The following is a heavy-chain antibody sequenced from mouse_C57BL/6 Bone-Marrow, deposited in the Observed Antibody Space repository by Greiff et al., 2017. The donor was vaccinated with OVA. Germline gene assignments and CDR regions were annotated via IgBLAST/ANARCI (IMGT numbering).Heavy chain of an antibody. J-gene: IGHJ1*03. V-gene: IGHV1-64*01. CDR1: GYTFTSYW. D-gene: IGHD2-3*01. Sequence: VQLQQPGAELVKPGASVKLSCKASGYTFTSYWMHWVKQRPGQGLEWIGMIHPNSGSTNYNEKFKSKATLTVDKSSSTAYMHLSSLTSEDSAVYYCATGGWLLGYFEVWGTGTTVTVSS. CDR3: ATGGWLLGYFEV. CDR2: IHPNSGST.